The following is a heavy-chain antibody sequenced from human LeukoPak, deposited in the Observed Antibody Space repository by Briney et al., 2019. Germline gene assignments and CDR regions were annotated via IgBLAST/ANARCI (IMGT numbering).Heavy chain of an antibody. CDR2: IYSGGST. CDR1: GFTFSSYA. Sequence: PGGSLRLSCAASGFTFSSYAMHWVRQAPGKGMEWVSVIYSGGSTNYADSVKGRFTISRDNSKNTLYLKMNSVRAEDTAVYYCARIDYWGQGTLVTVSS. CDR3: ARIDY. V-gene: IGHV3-53*01. J-gene: IGHJ4*02.